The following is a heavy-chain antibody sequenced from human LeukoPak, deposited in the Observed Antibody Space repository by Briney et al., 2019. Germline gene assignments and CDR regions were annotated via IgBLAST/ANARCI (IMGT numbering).Heavy chain of an antibody. Sequence: SETLTLTCAVSGGSISSSNWWSWVRPPPGKGLGWIGEIYHSGRTIYDPSLKSRVTISIDNSKNPFSLKLNSVTAADTAVYYCASGYGDCTMAPLGQRWFDAWGQGTLVTVSS. CDR2: IYHSGRT. J-gene: IGHJ5*02. CDR1: GGSISSSNW. V-gene: IGHV4-4*02. D-gene: IGHD4-17*01. CDR3: ASGYGDCTMAPLGQRWFDA.